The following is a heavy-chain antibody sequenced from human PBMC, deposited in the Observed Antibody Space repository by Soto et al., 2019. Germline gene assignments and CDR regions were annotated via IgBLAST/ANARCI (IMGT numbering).Heavy chain of an antibody. CDR2: IIPMFGPA. Sequence: QVQLVQSGAEVKKPGSSVQVSCKSSGGTFTSYAISWVRQAPGQGLEWMGGIIPMFGPANYAQKFQGRVTIPADESSSTAYMDLSSLRSGDTAVYYWATTVTPTVTQPTYWYFDLWGRGTLVTVSS. D-gene: IGHD4-17*01. CDR1: GGTFTSYA. V-gene: IGHV1-69*01. CDR3: ATTVTPTVTQPTYWYFDL. J-gene: IGHJ2*01.